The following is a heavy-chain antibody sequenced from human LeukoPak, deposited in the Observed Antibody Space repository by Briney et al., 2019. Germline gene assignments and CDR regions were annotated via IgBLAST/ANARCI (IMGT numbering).Heavy chain of an antibody. V-gene: IGHV1-69*13. Sequence: GASVKVSCKASGYTFTSYGISWVRQAPGQGLEWMGGIIPIFGTANYAQKFQGRVTITADESTSTAYMELSSLRSEDTAVYYCARSGYSGYDDYGDYFVFDYWGQGTLVTVSS. CDR2: IIPIFGTA. J-gene: IGHJ4*02. D-gene: IGHD5-12*01. CDR1: GYTFTSYG. CDR3: ARSGYSGYDDYGDYFVFDY.